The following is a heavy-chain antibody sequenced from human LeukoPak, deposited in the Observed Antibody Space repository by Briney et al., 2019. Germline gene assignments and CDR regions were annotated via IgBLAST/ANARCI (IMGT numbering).Heavy chain of an antibody. J-gene: IGHJ6*02. CDR2: IYHSGST. CDR1: GYSISSGYF. D-gene: IGHD6-19*01. Sequence: SETLSLTCTVSGYSISSGYFWGWIRQPPGKGLEWIGSIYHSGSTYYNPSLKSRVTISVDTSKNQFSLKLSSVTAADTAVYYCARLYSSGWSYYYYYGMDVWGQGTTVTVSS. CDR3: ARLYSSGWSYYYYYGMDV. V-gene: IGHV4-38-2*02.